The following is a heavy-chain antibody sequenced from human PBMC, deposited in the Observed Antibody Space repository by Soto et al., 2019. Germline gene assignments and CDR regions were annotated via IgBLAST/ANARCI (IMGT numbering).Heavy chain of an antibody. CDR3: ARSQGGSSSLDIYYYYYYGMDV. V-gene: IGHV1-69*01. J-gene: IGHJ6*02. CDR1: GGTFSSYA. CDR2: IIPIFGTA. D-gene: IGHD2-15*01. Sequence: QVQLVQSGAEVKKPGSSVKVSCKAPGGTFSSYAIRWVRQAPGQGLEWMGGIIPIFGTANYAQKFQGRVTITADESTSTGYMELSSLRPEDTAVYYCARSQGGSSSLDIYYYYYYGMDVWGQGTTVTVSS.